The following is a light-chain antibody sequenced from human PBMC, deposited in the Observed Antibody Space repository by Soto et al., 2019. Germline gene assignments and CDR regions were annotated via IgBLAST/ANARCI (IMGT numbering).Light chain of an antibody. Sequence: QSALTQPASVSGSPGQSITISCTGTSSDVGGYNYVSWYQQHPGKAPKLMIYEVSNRPSGVSNRFSGSKSDNTASLTISGLQAEDEADYYCSSYTSSSTLVFGGGTKLT. CDR3: SSYTSSSTLV. CDR2: EVS. CDR1: SSDVGGYNY. V-gene: IGLV2-14*01. J-gene: IGLJ3*02.